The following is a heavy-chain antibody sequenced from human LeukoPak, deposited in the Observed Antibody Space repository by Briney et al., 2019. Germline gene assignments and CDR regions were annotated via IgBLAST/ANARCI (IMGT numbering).Heavy chain of an antibody. CDR1: GFTYRSYS. V-gene: IGHV3-21*01. J-gene: IGHJ4*02. Sequence: GGSLRLSCAASGFTYRSYSMRWVRQAPGKGLEWVSSISGSSTYIYYAGSVKGRFTISRDNAKNSLYLQMNSLRAEDTAVYYCARDPYRTDAVYWGQGTLVTVSS. CDR2: ISGSSTYI. CDR3: ARDPYRTDAVY. D-gene: IGHD1-1*01.